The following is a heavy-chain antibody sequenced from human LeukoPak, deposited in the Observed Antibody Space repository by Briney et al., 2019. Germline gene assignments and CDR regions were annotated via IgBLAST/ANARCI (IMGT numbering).Heavy chain of an antibody. CDR1: GFTFSSYS. V-gene: IGHV3-21*04. D-gene: IGHD2-21*01. CDR3: AKDFRIGYSAHFDY. CDR2: ISSSSSYI. J-gene: IGHJ4*02. Sequence: GSLRLSCAASGFTFSSYSMNWVRQAPGKGLEWVSSISSSSSYIYYADSVKGRFTISRDNAKNSLHLQMNSLRAEDTAVYYCAKDFRIGYSAHFDYWGQGALVTVSS.